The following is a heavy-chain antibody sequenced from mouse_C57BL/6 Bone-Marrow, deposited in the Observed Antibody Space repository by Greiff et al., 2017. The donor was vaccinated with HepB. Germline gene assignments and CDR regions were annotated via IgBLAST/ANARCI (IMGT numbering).Heavy chain of an antibody. CDR3: ASWLRPYYYAMDY. Sequence: VQLQQSVAELVRPGASVKLSCTASGFNIKNTYMHWVKQRPEQGLEWIGRIDPANGNTKYAPKFQGKSTITADTPSNTAYLQLSSLTSEDTAIYYGASWLRPYYYAMDYWGQGTSVTVSS. CDR2: IDPANGNT. J-gene: IGHJ4*01. V-gene: IGHV14-3*01. CDR1: GFNIKNTY. D-gene: IGHD2-2*01.